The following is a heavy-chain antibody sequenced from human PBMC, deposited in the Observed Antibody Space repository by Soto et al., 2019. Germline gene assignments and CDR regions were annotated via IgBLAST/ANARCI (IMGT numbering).Heavy chain of an antibody. V-gene: IGHV3-53*01. J-gene: IGHJ6*02. CDR2: IYSGGRT. CDR1: GFTVSSKY. D-gene: IGHD5-12*01. CDR3: ARDPDRSGYDYGYYFGTDV. Sequence: GGSLRLSCAASGFTVSSKYMSWVRQAPGKGLEWVSVIYSGGRTYYADSVKGRFTISRDNSKNTVYLQMNSLRAEDTAVYYCARDPDRSGYDYGYYFGTDVWGQGTTVTVSS.